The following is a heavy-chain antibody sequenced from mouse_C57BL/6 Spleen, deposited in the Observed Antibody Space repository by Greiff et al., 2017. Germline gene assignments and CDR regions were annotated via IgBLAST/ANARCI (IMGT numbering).Heavy chain of an antibody. CDR3: ARGVYDYDDGAWFAY. J-gene: IGHJ3*01. CDR2: IYPGSGST. CDR1: GYTFTSYW. Sequence: QVQLQQPGAELVKPGASVKMSCKASGYTFTSYWITWVKQRPGQGLEWIGDIYPGSGSTNYNEKFKSKATLTVDTSSSTAYMQLSSLTSEDSAVYYCARGVYDYDDGAWFAYWGQGTLVTVSA. D-gene: IGHD2-4*01. V-gene: IGHV1-55*01.